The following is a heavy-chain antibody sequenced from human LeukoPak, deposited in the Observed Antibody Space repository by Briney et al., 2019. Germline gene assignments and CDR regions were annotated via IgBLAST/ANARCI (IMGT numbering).Heavy chain of an antibody. CDR3: ARKDGGRDGMDV. V-gene: IGHV1-2*02. D-gene: IGHD4-23*01. CDR2: LNPNTLVT. Sequence: ASVKVSCRASGYTFTDYYMHWVRQAPGQGLEWMGWLNPNTLVTKYAQHFQGRVSMTWDTSISTGYMDLHSLTSDDMAVYYCARKDGGRDGMDVWGQGTTVTVSS. CDR1: GYTFTDYY. J-gene: IGHJ6*02.